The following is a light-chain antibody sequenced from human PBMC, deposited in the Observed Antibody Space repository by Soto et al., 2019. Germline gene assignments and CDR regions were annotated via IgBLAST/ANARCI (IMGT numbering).Light chain of an antibody. CDR2: VVN. CDR3: SSYAGSNNLGV. CDR1: STDVGGYNY. Sequence: QSALTQPPSASGSPGQSVTISCTGTSTDVGGYNYVSWYQQHPGKAPKLMIYVVNKRPSGVPDRFSGSKSGNTASLTVSGLQAEDEADYYCSSYAGSNNLGVFGTGTKLTVL. V-gene: IGLV2-8*01. J-gene: IGLJ1*01.